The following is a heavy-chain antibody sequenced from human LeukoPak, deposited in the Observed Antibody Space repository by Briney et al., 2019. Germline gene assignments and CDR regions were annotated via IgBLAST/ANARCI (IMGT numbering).Heavy chain of an antibody. Sequence: GGSLRLSCAAPGFTFSSYSMNWVRQAPGKGLEWVSYISSSSSTIYYADSVKGRFTISRDNAKNSLYLQMNSLRAEDTAVYYCARDNYDFWSGPPYGMDVWGQGTTVTVSS. CDR3: ARDNYDFWSGPPYGMDV. V-gene: IGHV3-48*01. CDR1: GFTFSSYS. D-gene: IGHD3-3*01. J-gene: IGHJ6*02. CDR2: ISSSSSTI.